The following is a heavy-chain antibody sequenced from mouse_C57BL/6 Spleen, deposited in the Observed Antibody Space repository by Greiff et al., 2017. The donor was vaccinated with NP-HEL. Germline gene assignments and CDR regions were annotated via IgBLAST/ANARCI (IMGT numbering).Heavy chain of an antibody. D-gene: IGHD2-3*01. Sequence: EVQLQQSGPGLVKPSQSLSLTCSVTGYSITSGYYWNWIRQFPGNKLEWMGYISYDGSNNYNPSLKNRISITRDTSKNQFFLKLNSVTTEDTATYYCARDHGYYEAYWGQGTLVTVSA. CDR3: ARDHGYYEAY. CDR2: ISYDGSN. J-gene: IGHJ3*01. CDR1: GYSITSGYY. V-gene: IGHV3-6*01.